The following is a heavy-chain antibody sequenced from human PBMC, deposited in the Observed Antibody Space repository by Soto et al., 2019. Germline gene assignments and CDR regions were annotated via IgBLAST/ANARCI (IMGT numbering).Heavy chain of an antibody. CDR2: THPNSGGT. V-gene: IGHV1-2*02. J-gene: IGHJ4*02. Sequence: GASVKVSCKASGYTFTDYYLHWVRQSPGQGLQWMGWTHPNSGGTKFPQQFQGRVIMTRDTSISTAYMELSRLTPDDTAVYYCARAGLTHFELATIYWGQGTLVTVSS. D-gene: IGHD5-12*01. CDR3: ARAGLTHFELATIY. CDR1: GYTFTDYY.